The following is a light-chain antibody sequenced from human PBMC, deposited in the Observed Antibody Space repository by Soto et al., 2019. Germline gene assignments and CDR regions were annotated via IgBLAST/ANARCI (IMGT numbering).Light chain of an antibody. CDR2: QDR. Sequence: SYELTQPPSVSVSPGQTASITCSGAKLGDKYACWYQQKPGQSPVVVIYQDRKRPSGIPERFSGSNSGNTATLTISGTQALDEADYYCQAWDSSIVVFGGGTKLTVL. J-gene: IGLJ2*01. CDR3: QAWDSSIVV. V-gene: IGLV3-1*01. CDR1: KLGDKY.